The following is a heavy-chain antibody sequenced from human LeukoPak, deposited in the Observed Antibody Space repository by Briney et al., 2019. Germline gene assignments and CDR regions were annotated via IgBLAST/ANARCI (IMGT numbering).Heavy chain of an antibody. CDR3: AKRARGDLYSSGWYDY. CDR2: ISWNSGSI. V-gene: IGHV3-9*01. J-gene: IGHJ4*02. CDR1: GFTFDDYA. Sequence: GGSLRLSCAASGFTFDDYAMHWVRRAPGKGLEWVSGISWNSGSIGYADSVKGRFTISRDNAKNSLYLQMNSLRAEDTALYYCAKRARGDLYSSGWYDYWGQGTLVTVSS. D-gene: IGHD6-19*01.